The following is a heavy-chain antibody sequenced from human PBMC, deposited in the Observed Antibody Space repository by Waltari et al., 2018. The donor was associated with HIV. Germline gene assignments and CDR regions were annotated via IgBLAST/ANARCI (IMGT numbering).Heavy chain of an antibody. D-gene: IGHD2-15*01. J-gene: IGHJ6*02. CDR2: ISSSSSDI. CDR1: GFTFSSYS. CDR3: ARDPLPQDIVVLTKQTNYYYYGMDV. V-gene: IGHV3-21*01. Sequence: EVQLVESGGGLVKPGGSLRLSCAASGFTFSSYSMNWVRQAPGKGLEWVSSISSSSSDIYYADSVKGRFTISRDNAKNSLYLQMNSLRAEDTAVYYCARDPLPQDIVVLTKQTNYYYYGMDVWGQGTTVTVSS.